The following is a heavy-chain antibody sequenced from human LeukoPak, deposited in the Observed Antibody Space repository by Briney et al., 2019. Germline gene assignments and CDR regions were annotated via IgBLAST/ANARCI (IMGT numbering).Heavy chain of an antibody. CDR2: ISYDGSNK. CDR1: GFTFSSYG. J-gene: IGHJ4*02. V-gene: IGHV3-30*18. D-gene: IGHD2-21*02. CDR3: AKDHFSAYCGGDCYPSLDY. Sequence: PGGSLRLSCAASGFTFSSYGMHWVRQAPGKGLEWVAVISYDGSNKYYADSVKGRFTISRDHSKNTLFLQMNSLRAEDTAVYYCAKDHFSAYCGGDCYPSLDYWGQGTLVTVSS.